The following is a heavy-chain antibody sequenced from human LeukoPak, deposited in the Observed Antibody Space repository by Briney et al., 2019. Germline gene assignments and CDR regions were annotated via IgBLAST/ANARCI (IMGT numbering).Heavy chain of an antibody. CDR2: ISGSGGST. Sequence: GGSLRLSCAASGFTFSTYAMSWVRQAPGKGLEWVSTISGSGGSTYFAASVMGRFTISRDSSKNTLLLQMNSLRAEDTAVYYCAKDFAWGIVGATSVDYWGQGTLVTVSS. D-gene: IGHD1-26*01. CDR1: GFTFSTYA. CDR3: AKDFAWGIVGATSVDY. J-gene: IGHJ4*02. V-gene: IGHV3-23*01.